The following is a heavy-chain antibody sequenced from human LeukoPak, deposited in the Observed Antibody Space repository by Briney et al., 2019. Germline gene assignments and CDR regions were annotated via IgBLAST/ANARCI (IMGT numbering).Heavy chain of an antibody. Sequence: GGSLRLSCAASGFTFRTYRMNWVRQAPGEGLDWVSYISSSSNNIHYADSVKGRFPISRDNAKNSLYLQMNSLRDEDTAVFYCGRDREGYSECVFWGERTRVTVST. CDR2: ISSSSNNI. D-gene: IGHD5-24*01. V-gene: IGHV3-48*02. J-gene: IGHJ4*02. CDR3: GRDREGYSECVF. CDR1: GFTFRTYR.